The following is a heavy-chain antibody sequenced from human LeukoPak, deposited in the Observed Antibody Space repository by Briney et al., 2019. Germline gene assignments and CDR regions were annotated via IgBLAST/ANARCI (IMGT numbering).Heavy chain of an antibody. D-gene: IGHD2-15*01. Sequence: PGGSLRLSCAASGFTFSSYAMSWVRQAPGKGLEWVSAISGSGGSTYYADSVKGRFTISRDNSKNTLYLQMNSLRAEDTAVYYCAKDSFFSVVVAALPDYWGQGTLVTVSS. J-gene: IGHJ4*02. CDR1: GFTFSSYA. CDR2: ISGSGGST. CDR3: AKDSFFSVVVAALPDY. V-gene: IGHV3-23*01.